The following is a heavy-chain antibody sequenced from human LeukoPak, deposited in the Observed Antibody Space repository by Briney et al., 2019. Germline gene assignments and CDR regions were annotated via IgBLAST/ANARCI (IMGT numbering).Heavy chain of an antibody. D-gene: IGHD5-24*01. Sequence: SETLSLTCTVSGGSISSNAYYWAWIRQPPGKGLEWIGSIYYSGNTKYNPSLKSRVSISVDTSKNQFSLKLSSVTAADTAVYYCARDANGYNPFDYWGQGTLVTVS. CDR1: GGSISSNAYY. CDR2: IYYSGNT. V-gene: IGHV4-39*07. J-gene: IGHJ4*02. CDR3: ARDANGYNPFDY.